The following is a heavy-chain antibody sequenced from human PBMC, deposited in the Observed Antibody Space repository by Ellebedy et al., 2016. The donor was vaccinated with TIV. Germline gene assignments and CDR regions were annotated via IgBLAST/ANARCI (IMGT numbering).Heavy chain of an antibody. V-gene: IGHV3-23*01. J-gene: IGHJ4*02. D-gene: IGHD2-2*01. CDR2: ISGGGIST. Sequence: GGSLRLSCEASGFTFSSSGMSWVRQVPGKGLEWVSGISGGGISTYIADSVKGRFHISRDNSKNMIYLQMNSLRADDTAIYYCAKRTQFSRISCFDYWGQGTLVTVSS. CDR1: GFTFSSSG. CDR3: AKRTQFSRISCFDY.